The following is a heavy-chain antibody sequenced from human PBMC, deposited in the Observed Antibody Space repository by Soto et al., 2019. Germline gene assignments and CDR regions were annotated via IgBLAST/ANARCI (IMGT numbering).Heavy chain of an antibody. CDR3: ARDIYYGMDV. CDR1: DYTFTSYG. J-gene: IGHJ6*02. Sequence: QVQLVQSGAEVKKRGASVKVSCKASDYTFTSYGISWVRQSPGQWLEWTGCISAYNGNTKYAQKLQGRVTMTTATSTSKAYMELRSLRADDTAVCYCARDIYYGMDVWGQGTTVTASS. V-gene: IGHV1-18*01. CDR2: ISAYNGNT.